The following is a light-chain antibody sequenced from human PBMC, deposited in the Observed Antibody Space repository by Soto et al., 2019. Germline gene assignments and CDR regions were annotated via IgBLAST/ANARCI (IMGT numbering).Light chain of an antibody. J-gene: IGKJ1*01. CDR3: HQYGSSPGT. V-gene: IGKV3-20*01. Sequence: EIVLTQSPGTLSSSPGERATLSCRASQTVTSNYLAWYQQKPGQAPRLLFFGASIRATGLPDRFSGGGSGTDFTLTISRLEPEDLAVYYCHQYGSSPGTFGQGTKVEVK. CDR1: QTVTSNY. CDR2: GAS.